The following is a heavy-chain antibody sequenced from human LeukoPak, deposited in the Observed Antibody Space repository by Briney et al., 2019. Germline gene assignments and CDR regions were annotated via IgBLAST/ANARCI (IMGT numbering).Heavy chain of an antibody. CDR3: AKGDSSGYYSGGFN. Sequence: PGGSLRLSCAASGFTFSSYAMSWVRQAPGKGLEWVSAISGSGGSTYYADSVKGRFTISRDNSKNTLYLQMNSLRAEDTAVYYCAKGDSSGYYSGGFNWGQGTLVTVSS. CDR1: GFTFSSYA. D-gene: IGHD3-22*01. V-gene: IGHV3-23*01. CDR2: ISGSGGST. J-gene: IGHJ4*02.